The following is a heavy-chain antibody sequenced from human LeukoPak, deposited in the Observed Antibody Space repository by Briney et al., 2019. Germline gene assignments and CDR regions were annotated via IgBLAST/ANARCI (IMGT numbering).Heavy chain of an antibody. Sequence: ASVKVSCKASEYTFTTYSIHWVRQAPGQGLEWMGWINTNTGNPTYAQGFTGRFVFSLDTSVSTAYLQISSLKAEDTAVYYCARENFGYSSHNWFDPWGQGTLVTVSS. J-gene: IGHJ5*02. CDR3: ARENFGYSSHNWFDP. D-gene: IGHD6-19*01. V-gene: IGHV7-4-1*02. CDR2: INTNTGNP. CDR1: EYTFTTYS.